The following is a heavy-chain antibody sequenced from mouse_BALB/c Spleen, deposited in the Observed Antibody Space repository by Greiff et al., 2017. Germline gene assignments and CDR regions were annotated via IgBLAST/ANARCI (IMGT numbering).Heavy chain of an antibody. J-gene: IGHJ4*01. CDR3: ARGGLLRLPYAMDY. CDR2: ISDGGSYT. D-gene: IGHD1-2*01. V-gene: IGHV5-4*02. CDR1: GFTFSDYY. Sequence: EVNVVESGGGLVKPGGSLKLSCAASGFTFSDYYMYWVRQTPEKRLEWVATISDGGSYTYYPDSVKGRFTISRDNAKNNLYLQMSSLKSEDTAMYYCARGGLLRLPYAMDYWGQGTSVTVSS.